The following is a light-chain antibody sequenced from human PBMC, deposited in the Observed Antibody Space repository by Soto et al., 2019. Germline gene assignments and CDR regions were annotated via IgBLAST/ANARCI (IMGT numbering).Light chain of an antibody. CDR1: QSISRY. J-gene: IGKJ1*01. CDR2: TTS. Sequence: DIQMTQSPSSLSASVGDRVTITCRASQSISRYLNWYQQKPGKAPKLLIYTTSSLQSGVPSRFSGSGSGTDFTLTISSLHPEDFATYYCQQTYSTWTFXQGTKLDIK. V-gene: IGKV1-39*01. CDR3: QQTYSTWT.